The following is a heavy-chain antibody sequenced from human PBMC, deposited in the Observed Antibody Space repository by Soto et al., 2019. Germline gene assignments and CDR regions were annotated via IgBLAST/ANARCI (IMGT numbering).Heavy chain of an antibody. Sequence: PGVSLRLSCAASGFTFSSYWMHWVRQSPGKRLMWVSRINSDGSSTSYADSVKGRFTISRDNARNTLYLQMNSLRAEDTAVYYCARDLVMVCIDYSNYDDGEDDSGFDHWGQGPLVTVST. D-gene: IGHD4-4*01. CDR1: GFTFSSYW. CDR3: ARDLVMVCIDYSNYDDGEDDSGFDH. J-gene: IGHJ4*02. V-gene: IGHV3-74*01. CDR2: INSDGSST.